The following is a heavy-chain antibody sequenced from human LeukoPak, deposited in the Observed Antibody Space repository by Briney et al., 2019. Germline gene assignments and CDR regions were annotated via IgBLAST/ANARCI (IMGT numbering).Heavy chain of an antibody. CDR3: ARDQTTVLQH. V-gene: IGHV3-21*01. Sequence: GGSLRLSCAASGFTFSSYSMNWVRQAPGKGLEWVSSISSSSSYIYYADSVKGRFTISRDNAKNSLYLQMNSPRAEDTAVYYCARDQTTVLQHWGQGTLVTVSS. CDR1: GFTFSSYS. CDR2: ISSSSSYI. D-gene: IGHD4-17*01. J-gene: IGHJ1*01.